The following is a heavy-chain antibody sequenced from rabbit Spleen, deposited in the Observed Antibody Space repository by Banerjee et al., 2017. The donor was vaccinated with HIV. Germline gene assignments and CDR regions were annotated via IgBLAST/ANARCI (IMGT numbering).Heavy chain of an antibody. J-gene: IGHJ6*01. CDR1: GVSFSFSSY. CDR2: IEVGSSDFT. Sequence: QSLEESGGDLVKPGASLTLACTASGVSFSFSSYMCWVRQSPGKGLEWIACIEVGSSDFTYFATWAKGRFTISKTSSTTVTLQVTRLTAADTATYFCARDSGSSFSSYGMDLWGPGTLVTVS. D-gene: IGHD8-1*01. CDR3: ARDSGSSFSSYGMDL. V-gene: IGHV1S40*01.